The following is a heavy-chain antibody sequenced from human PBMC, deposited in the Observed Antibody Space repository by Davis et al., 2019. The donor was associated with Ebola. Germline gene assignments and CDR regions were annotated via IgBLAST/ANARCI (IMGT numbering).Heavy chain of an antibody. D-gene: IGHD3-3*01. V-gene: IGHV1-2*04. J-gene: IGHJ6*02. Sequence: ASVKVSCKASGYTFTGYYMHWVRQAPGQGLEWMGWINPNSGGTNYAQKFQGWVTMTRDTSISTAYMELSRLRSDDTAVYYCARVIYDFWSGEYGMDVWGQGTTVTVSS. CDR2: INPNSGGT. CDR1: GYTFTGYY. CDR3: ARVIYDFWSGEYGMDV.